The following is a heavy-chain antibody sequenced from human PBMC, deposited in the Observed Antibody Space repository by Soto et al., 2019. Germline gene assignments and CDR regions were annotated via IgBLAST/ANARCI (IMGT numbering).Heavy chain of an antibody. J-gene: IGHJ4*02. CDR2: IWHCGKNK. CDR1: GFAFSNFG. D-gene: IGHD1-1*01. CDR3: ARDPGHDEAMDY. V-gene: IGHV3-33*01. Sequence: QVQVVESGGGVVQPGRSLRLSCAASGFAFSNFGMHWVRQVPGKGLEWVAVIWHCGKNKDYADSVKGRFTISRDNSKNILYLEMNNLRAEDTAVYYCARDPGHDEAMDYWGQGTLVTVSS.